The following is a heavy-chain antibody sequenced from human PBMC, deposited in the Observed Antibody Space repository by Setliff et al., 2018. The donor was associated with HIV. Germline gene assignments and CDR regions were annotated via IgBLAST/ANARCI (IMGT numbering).Heavy chain of an antibody. J-gene: IGHJ6*02. CDR1: GFTFGNHW. Sequence: PGGSLRLSCGASGFTFGNHWMYWVRQAPGKGLVWVSRINGDGSIMDYADSVKGRCTISRDNAKNTLYMQMNSLRAEDTAVYYCARPYTVWVYGLDVWGQGTTVTV. CDR3: ARPYTVWVYGLDV. CDR2: INGDGSIM. D-gene: IGHD2-8*01. V-gene: IGHV3-74*01.